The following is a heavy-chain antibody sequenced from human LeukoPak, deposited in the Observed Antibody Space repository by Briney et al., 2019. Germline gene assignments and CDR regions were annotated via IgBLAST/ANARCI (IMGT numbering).Heavy chain of an antibody. CDR3: AKAFWYSGSYGPFDY. CDR1: GFTFSSYG. Sequence: GGSLRLSCAASGFTFSSYGMHWVRQAPGKGLEWVAFIRYDGSNKYYADSVKGRFTISRDNSKNPLYLQMNSLRAEDTAVYYCAKAFWYSGSYGPFDYWGKGTLVTVSS. V-gene: IGHV3-30*02. J-gene: IGHJ4*02. D-gene: IGHD1-26*01. CDR2: IRYDGSNK.